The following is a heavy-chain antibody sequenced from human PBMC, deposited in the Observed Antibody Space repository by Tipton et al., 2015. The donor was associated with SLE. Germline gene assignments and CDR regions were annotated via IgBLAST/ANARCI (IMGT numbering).Heavy chain of an antibody. D-gene: IGHD6-13*01. Sequence: TLSLTCTVSGGSISNYYWSWIRQPAGKGLEWIGRVYPGGSTNYNPSFNSRVTISVDTSKNQFSLKLTSMTAADTAVYYCARDSPGMAAADWGQGTLVTVSS. CDR3: ARDSPGMAAAD. V-gene: IGHV4-4*07. J-gene: IGHJ4*02. CDR2: VYPGGST. CDR1: GGSISNYY.